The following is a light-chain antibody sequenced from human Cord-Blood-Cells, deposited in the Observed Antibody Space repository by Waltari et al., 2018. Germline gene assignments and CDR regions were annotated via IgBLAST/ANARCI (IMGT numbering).Light chain of an antibody. CDR2: WAS. CDR1: QSVLYSSNNKNY. V-gene: IGKV4-1*01. CDR3: QQYYSTPQT. J-gene: IGKJ2*01. Sequence: DIVMTQSPDPLAVSLGERATIHCTSGQSVLYSSNNKNYLAWYQQKPGQPPKLLIYWASTRESGVPDRFSGSGSGTDFTLTISSLQAEDVAVYYCQQYYSTPQTFGQGTKLEIK.